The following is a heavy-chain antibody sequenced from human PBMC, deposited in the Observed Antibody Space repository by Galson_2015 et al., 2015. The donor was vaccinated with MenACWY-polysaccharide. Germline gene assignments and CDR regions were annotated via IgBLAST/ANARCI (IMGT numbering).Heavy chain of an antibody. J-gene: IGHJ6*02. CDR3: TTDLGGGSRYYYYYGMDV. Sequence: SLRLSCAASGFTFSNAWMSWVRQAPGKGLEWVGRIKSKTDGGTTDYAAPVKGRFTISRDDSKNTLYLQMNSLKTEDTAVYYCTTDLGGGSRYYYYYGMDVWGQGTTVTVSS. V-gene: IGHV3-15*01. CDR2: IKSKTDGGTT. CDR1: GFTFSNAW. D-gene: IGHD2-15*01.